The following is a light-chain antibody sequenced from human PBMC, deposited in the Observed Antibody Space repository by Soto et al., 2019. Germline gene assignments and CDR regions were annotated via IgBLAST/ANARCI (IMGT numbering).Light chain of an antibody. V-gene: IGKV3-20*01. J-gene: IGKJ3*01. CDR2: DTS. CDR3: QQYGSSQFT. CDR1: QSVNSNY. Sequence: EIVLMQSPGTLSLSPGEGATLSCRASQSVNSNYLAWYQQKPGQDPTVLIFDTSRRATGVPDRFSGSGSGTDFTLTISRLEPDDCAVYYCQQYGSSQFTFGPGTKVNIK.